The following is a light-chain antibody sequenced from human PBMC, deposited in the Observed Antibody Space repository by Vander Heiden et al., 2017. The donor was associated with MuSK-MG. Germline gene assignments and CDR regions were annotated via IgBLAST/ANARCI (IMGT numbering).Light chain of an antibody. CDR2: GAS. J-gene: IGKJ1*01. CDR3: QQYGSSPPWT. Sequence: EIVLTQSPGTLSLSPGERATLSCRASQSVSSSYLAWYQQKPGQAPRLIIYGASSRATGIPDRFSGSGSGTDFTRTISRLELEDFAVYYCQQYGSSPPWTFGQGTKVESK. CDR1: QSVSSSY. V-gene: IGKV3-20*01.